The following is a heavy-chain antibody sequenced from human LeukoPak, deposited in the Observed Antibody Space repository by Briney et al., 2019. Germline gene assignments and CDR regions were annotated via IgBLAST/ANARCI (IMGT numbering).Heavy chain of an antibody. CDR2: IWSDGSNK. J-gene: IGHJ3*02. V-gene: IGHV3-30*02. Sequence: GGSLRLSCAASGFTFSSYGLHWVRQAPGKGLEWVAFIWSDGSNKYYADSAKGRFTISRDNSKNTLYLQMNSLRAEDTAGYYCAKDRSYYDSSGAFDIWGQGTMVTVSS. CDR1: GFTFSSYG. D-gene: IGHD3-22*01. CDR3: AKDRSYYDSSGAFDI.